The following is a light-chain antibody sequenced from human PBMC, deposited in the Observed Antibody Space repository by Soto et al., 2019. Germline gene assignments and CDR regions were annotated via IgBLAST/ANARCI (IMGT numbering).Light chain of an antibody. Sequence: QSVVTQEPSLTVSPGGTVTLTCGSSTGAVTSGHYPYWFQQKPGQAPRTLIYDTSSKHSWTPARFSGSLLGGKAALTLSGEQPEDEAEYYCLLSYSGARGVFGGGTKLTVL. V-gene: IGLV7-46*01. CDR2: DTS. J-gene: IGLJ2*01. CDR3: LLSYSGARGV. CDR1: TGAVTSGHY.